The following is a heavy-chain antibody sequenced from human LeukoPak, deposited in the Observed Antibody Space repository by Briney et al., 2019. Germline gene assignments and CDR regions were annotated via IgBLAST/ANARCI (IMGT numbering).Heavy chain of an antibody. D-gene: IGHD3-10*01. CDR2: INHNGNVN. V-gene: IGHV3-7*01. Sequence: PGGSLRLSCAASGFTFSSYSMNWVRQAPGKGLEWVASINHNGNVNYYVDSVKGRFTISRDNAKNSLYLQMNSLRAEDTAVYYCARAGYYRFDYWGQGTLVIVSS. J-gene: IGHJ4*02. CDR3: ARAGYYRFDY. CDR1: GFTFSSYS.